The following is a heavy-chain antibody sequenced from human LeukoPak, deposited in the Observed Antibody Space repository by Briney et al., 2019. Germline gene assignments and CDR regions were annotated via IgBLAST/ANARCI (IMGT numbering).Heavy chain of an antibody. V-gene: IGHV4-34*01. Sequence: PSETLSLTCAVYGGSFSGYYWSWIRQPPGKGLEWIGEINHSGSTNYNPSLKSRVTISVDTSKNQFSLKLSSVTAADTAVYYCARGLPITGTTFYYYGMDVWGQGTTVTVSS. D-gene: IGHD1-7*01. CDR2: INHSGST. J-gene: IGHJ6*02. CDR3: ARGLPITGTTFYYYGMDV. CDR1: GGSFSGYY.